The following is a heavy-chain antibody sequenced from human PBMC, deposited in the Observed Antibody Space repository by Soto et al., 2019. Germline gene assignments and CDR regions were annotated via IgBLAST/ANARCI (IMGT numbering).Heavy chain of an antibody. CDR2: IKQDGSEK. CDR1: GFSFSSYW. V-gene: IGHV3-7*03. J-gene: IGHJ4*02. D-gene: IGHD3-3*01. CDR3: ARLGGAYVDY. Sequence: EVQLVESGGTLVQPGGSLRLSCGASGFSFSSYWMTWVRQAPGKGLEWVANIKQDGSEKYYVDSVKGRFTISRENAKNSLYLQMNGLRAEDTAVYYCARLGGAYVDYWGQGTLVTVSS.